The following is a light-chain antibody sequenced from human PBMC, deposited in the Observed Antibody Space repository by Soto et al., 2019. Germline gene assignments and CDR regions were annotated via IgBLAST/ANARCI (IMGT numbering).Light chain of an antibody. Sequence: QSVLTQPASVSGSPGQSITISCTGTSSDVGSYNLVSWYQQHPGKAPKLMIYEVSKRPSGVSNRFSGSKSGNTASLTISGLEDEDEADYYCCSYGGSSSYVFGTGTKLTVL. J-gene: IGLJ1*01. CDR2: EVS. CDR1: SSDVGSYNL. CDR3: CSYGGSSSYV. V-gene: IGLV2-23*02.